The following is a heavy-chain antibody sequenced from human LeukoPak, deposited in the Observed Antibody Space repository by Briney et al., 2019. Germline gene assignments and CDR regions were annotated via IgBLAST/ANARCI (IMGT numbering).Heavy chain of an antibody. CDR1: GGTFSSYA. CDR3: ARSPPSCSSTSCYGWFLV. V-gene: IGHV1-69*05. Sequence: SVKVSCKASGGTFSSYAISWVRQAPGQGLEWMGGIIPIFGTANYAQKFQGRVTITTDESTSTAYMELSSLRSEDTAVYYCARSPPSCSSTSCYGWFLVWGKGTTVTVSS. CDR2: IIPIFGTA. D-gene: IGHD2-2*01. J-gene: IGHJ6*04.